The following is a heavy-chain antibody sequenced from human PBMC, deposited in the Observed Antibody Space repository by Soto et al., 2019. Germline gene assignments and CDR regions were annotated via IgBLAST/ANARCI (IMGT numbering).Heavy chain of an antibody. CDR3: ARLRFLEWLSIPGYYYYGMDV. V-gene: IGHV1-18*01. J-gene: IGHJ6*02. Sequence: GASVKLSCKASGYTFTSYGISWVRQAPGQGLEWMGWISAYNGNTNYAQKLQGRVTMTTDTSTSTAYMELRSLRSDDTAVYYCARLRFLEWLSIPGYYYYGMDVWGQGTTVTVSS. CDR1: GYTFTSYG. D-gene: IGHD3-3*01. CDR2: ISAYNGNT.